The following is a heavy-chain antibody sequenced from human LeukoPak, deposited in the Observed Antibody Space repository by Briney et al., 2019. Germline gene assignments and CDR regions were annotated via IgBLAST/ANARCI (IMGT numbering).Heavy chain of an antibody. J-gene: IGHJ4*02. D-gene: IGHD1-14*01. CDR1: GYTCTDYN. V-gene: IGHV1-2*02. Sequence: ASVKLSCKASGYTCTDYNMHWVRQAPGQGLEWMGWINPNSGGTNYVQKFQGRVTMTRDTSISTVYMELTRLRSDDTAFYYCARDGNFDYWGQGTLAAVSS. CDR2: INPNSGGT. CDR3: ARDGNFDY.